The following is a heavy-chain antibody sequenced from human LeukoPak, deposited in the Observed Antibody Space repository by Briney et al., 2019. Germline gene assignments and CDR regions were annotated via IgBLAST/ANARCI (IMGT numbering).Heavy chain of an antibody. D-gene: IGHD3-22*01. CDR1: GGSFSGYY. V-gene: IGHV4-34*03. Sequence: SETLSLTCAVYGGSFSGYYWSWIRQPPGKGLEWIGEINHSGSTNYNPSLKSRVTISIDNSKNHFALKVRSVPATDEAVYYCTRPYYYDSSGSPVYWGQETLVTVPS. J-gene: IGHJ4*02. CDR3: TRPYYYDSSGSPVY. CDR2: INHSGST.